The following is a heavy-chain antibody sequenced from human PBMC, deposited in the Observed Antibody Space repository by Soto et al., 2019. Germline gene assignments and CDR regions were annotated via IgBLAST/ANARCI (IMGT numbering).Heavy chain of an antibody. CDR1: GLDFGFYP. CDR2: IGARGFPI. V-gene: IGHV3-48*04. CDR3: ATEPFDY. J-gene: IGHJ4*02. Sequence: GGSLRLSCAASGLDFGFYPMNWVHQAPGKGLEWVSYIGARGFPIYYADSVRGRFAMSRDNANNSVFLQMDSLRAEDTAQYFCATEPFDYWGRGALVTVSS.